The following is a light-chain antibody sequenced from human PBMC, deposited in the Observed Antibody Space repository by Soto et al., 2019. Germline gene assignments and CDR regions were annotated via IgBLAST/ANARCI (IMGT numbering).Light chain of an antibody. CDR2: EVS. Sequence: QSVLTQPASVSGSPGQSITISCTGTSSDVGSYNLVSWYQQHPGKAPKLMIYEVSKRPSGVSNRFSGSKSGNTASLTISGLQAEDEADYYCCSYAGRCPRVFGTGTKVTV. CDR3: CSYAGRCPRV. J-gene: IGLJ1*01. V-gene: IGLV2-23*02. CDR1: SSDVGSYNL.